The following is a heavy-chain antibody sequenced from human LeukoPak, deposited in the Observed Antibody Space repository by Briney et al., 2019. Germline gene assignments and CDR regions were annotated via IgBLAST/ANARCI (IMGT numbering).Heavy chain of an antibody. CDR2: INHSGST. Sequence: SETLSLTCAVYGGSFSGYYWSWIRQPPGKGLEWIGEINHSGSTNYNPSIKSRVTISVDTSKNQFSLKLSSVTAADTAVYYCASLNYYDSSGYYRGMDVWGQGTTVTVSS. J-gene: IGHJ6*02. D-gene: IGHD3-22*01. CDR1: GGSFSGYY. CDR3: ASLNYYDSSGYYRGMDV. V-gene: IGHV4-34*01.